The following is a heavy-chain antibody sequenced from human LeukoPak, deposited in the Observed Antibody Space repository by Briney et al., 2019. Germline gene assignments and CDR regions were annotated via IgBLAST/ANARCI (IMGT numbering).Heavy chain of an antibody. CDR2: ITRSSYI. CDR1: GFTFSSYS. J-gene: IGHJ4*01. Sequence: PGGSLRLSCAASGFTFSSYSMNWVRQAPGKGLDWVSSITRSSYIYYADSVKGRFTISRDNAKNLLYLQMNSLRAEDTAVYYCARGPYPDYWGHGTLVTVSS. V-gene: IGHV3-21*01. CDR3: ARGPYPDY.